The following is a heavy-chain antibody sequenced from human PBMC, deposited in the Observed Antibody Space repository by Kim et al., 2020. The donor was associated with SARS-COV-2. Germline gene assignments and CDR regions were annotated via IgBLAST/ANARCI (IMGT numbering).Heavy chain of an antibody. V-gene: IGHV3-53*01. CDR2: LYSAGST. Sequence: GGSLRLSCAASTFTVSNHYMSWVRQAPGKGLEWISVLYSAGSTYYADSVKGRFTISRDNSKNTLYLQMNSLRAEDTAVYYCVRDAVEMATITWAFDIWGQGTMVTVSS. J-gene: IGHJ3*02. D-gene: IGHD5-12*01. CDR3: VRDAVEMATITWAFDI. CDR1: TFTVSNHY.